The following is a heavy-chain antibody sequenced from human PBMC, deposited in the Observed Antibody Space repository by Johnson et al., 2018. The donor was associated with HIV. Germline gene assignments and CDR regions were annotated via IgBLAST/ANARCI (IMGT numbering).Heavy chain of an antibody. Sequence: MLLVESGGGLVQPGGSLRLSCAASGFTVSRYYMSWVCQAPGKGLEWVSVIYSDGSIYYADSVKGRCTIARDNSKNTLYLQMNSLRAEDTAVYYCAGVTPQRGGNKTFDIWGQGTMVNVSS. CDR3: AGVTPQRGGNKTFDI. J-gene: IGHJ3*02. CDR1: GFTVSRYY. CDR2: IYSDGSI. D-gene: IGHD1/OR15-1a*01. V-gene: IGHV3-66*01.